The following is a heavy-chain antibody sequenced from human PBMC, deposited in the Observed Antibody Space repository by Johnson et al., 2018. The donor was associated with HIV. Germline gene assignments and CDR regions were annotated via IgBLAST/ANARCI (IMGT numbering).Heavy chain of an antibody. D-gene: IGHD2-8*01. CDR3: ARNSGNGLVLRGDAFDM. Sequence: QMLLVESGGGVVQPGKSLRLSCAASGFTFSSSAMHWVRQAPGPGLQWVALISYDGRIKYFADSVKGRFTISRDNSKNTLHLQMNSLRPEDTAVYYCARNSGNGLVLRGDAFDMWGQGTMVTVSS. CDR2: ISYDGRIK. CDR1: GFTFSSSA. V-gene: IGHV3-30-3*01. J-gene: IGHJ3*02.